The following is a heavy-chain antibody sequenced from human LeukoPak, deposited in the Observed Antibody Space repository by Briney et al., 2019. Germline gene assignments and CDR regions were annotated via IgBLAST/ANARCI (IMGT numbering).Heavy chain of an antibody. CDR3: ARDGHNSWQSYYFDY. D-gene: IGHD6-13*01. Sequence: PSETLSLTCTVSGGSISSSSYYWGWIRQPPGKGLEWVSSISSSSSYIYYADSVKGRFTISRDNAKNSLYLQMNSLGAEDTAVYYCARDGHNSWQSYYFDYWGQGTLVTVSS. CDR1: GGSISSSS. J-gene: IGHJ4*02. V-gene: IGHV3-21*04. CDR2: ISSSSSYI.